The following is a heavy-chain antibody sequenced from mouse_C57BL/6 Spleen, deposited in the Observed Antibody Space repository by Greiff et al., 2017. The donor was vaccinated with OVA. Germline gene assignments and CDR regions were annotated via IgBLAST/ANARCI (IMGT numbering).Heavy chain of an antibody. CDR3: ARAITTVVDYYAMDY. V-gene: IGHV5-4*03. CDR2: ISDGGSYT. D-gene: IGHD1-1*01. Sequence: EVKLVESGGGLVKPGGSLTLSCAASGFTFSSYAMSWVRQTPEKRLEWVATISDGGSYTYYPDNVKGRFTISRDNAKNNLYLQMSHLKSEDTAMYYCARAITTVVDYYAMDYWGQGTSVTVSS. CDR1: GFTFSSYA. J-gene: IGHJ4*01.